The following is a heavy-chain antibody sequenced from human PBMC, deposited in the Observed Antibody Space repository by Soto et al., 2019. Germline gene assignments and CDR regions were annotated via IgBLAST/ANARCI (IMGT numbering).Heavy chain of an antibody. J-gene: IGHJ4*02. D-gene: IGHD2-21*01. V-gene: IGHV3-48*03. Sequence: EVQMVESGGGLVQPGGSLGLSCEVSGLTFSKFEMTWVRQAPGQGLEWVSSISSDGATIYYADSVKGRFTISRDNDKNLLYLQMNSLKGEDTATYYCVRVGIVARPYWGQGTPVTVSS. CDR3: VRVGIVARPY. CDR2: ISSDGATI. CDR1: GLTFSKFE.